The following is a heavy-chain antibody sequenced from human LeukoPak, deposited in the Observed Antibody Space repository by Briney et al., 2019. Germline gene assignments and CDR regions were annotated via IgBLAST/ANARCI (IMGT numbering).Heavy chain of an antibody. D-gene: IGHD2-2*01. V-gene: IGHV3-7*01. CDR3: ARDSPSSDALDI. CDR1: AITFSTYW. Sequence: SGGSLRLSCAASAITFSTYWMSWVRQAPGKGLEWVANIRQDGSEQYYMDSVKGRFIISRDNAKNSLSLQMNSLRVEDTALYYCARDSPSSDALDIWGQGTMVTVAS. J-gene: IGHJ3*02. CDR2: IRQDGSEQ.